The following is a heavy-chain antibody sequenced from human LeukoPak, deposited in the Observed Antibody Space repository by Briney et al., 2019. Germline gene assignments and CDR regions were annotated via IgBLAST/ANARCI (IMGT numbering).Heavy chain of an antibody. CDR1: GGSLSGYY. J-gene: IGHJ5*02. CDR3: ARARWFDP. Sequence: SETLSLTCAVYGGSLSGYYWSWIRQPPGKGLEWIGEINHSGSTNYNPSLKSRVTISVDTSKNQFSLKLSSVTAADTAVYYCARARWFDPWGQGTLVTVSS. CDR2: INHSGST. V-gene: IGHV4-34*01.